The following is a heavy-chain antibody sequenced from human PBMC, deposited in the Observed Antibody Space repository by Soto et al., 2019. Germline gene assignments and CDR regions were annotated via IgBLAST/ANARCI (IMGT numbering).Heavy chain of an antibody. D-gene: IGHD3-16*01. CDR2: IYYSGST. J-gene: IGHJ4*02. CDR3: ARDPLGTPFGYFKY. CDR1: GCSISRGGYY. Sequence: QAQLQESGPGLVKPSQTLSLTCTVSGCSISRGGYYWSWIRQHPGKGREWIGNIYYSGSTYYNPSLKSRVTLAVDTSKNEFSLKLSSVTAADTAVYYCARDPLGTPFGYFKYWGQGTLVNVSS. V-gene: IGHV4-31*03.